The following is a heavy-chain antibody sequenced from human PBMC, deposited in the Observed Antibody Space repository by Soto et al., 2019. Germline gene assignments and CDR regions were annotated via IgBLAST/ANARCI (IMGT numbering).Heavy chain of an antibody. D-gene: IGHD2-15*01. CDR2: ISGSGGST. V-gene: IGHV3-23*01. J-gene: IGHJ1*01. Sequence: GGSLRLSCAASGFTFSSYAMSWVRQAPGKGLEWVSAISGSGGSTYYADSVKGRFTISRDNSKNTLYLQMNSLRAEDTAVYYCAKDRDIVVVVAATFQHWGQGTLVTVSS. CDR1: GFTFSSYA. CDR3: AKDRDIVVVVAATFQH.